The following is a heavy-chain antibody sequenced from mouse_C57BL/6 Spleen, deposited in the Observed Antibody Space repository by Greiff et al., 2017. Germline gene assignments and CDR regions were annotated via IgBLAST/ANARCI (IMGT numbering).Heavy chain of an antibody. CDR1: GYTFTDYY. V-gene: IGHV1-26*01. Sequence: EVQLQQSGPELVKPGASVQISSKASGYTFTDYYMHWVKQSHGRSLAWIGDINPNNGGTSYNQKFKGKARLTVDKSSSTAYMERRSLTSEDSAVYYCARRGPIYYDYDEDFDYWGQGSTLTV. CDR3: ARRGPIYYDYDEDFDY. D-gene: IGHD2-4*01. CDR2: INPNNGGT. J-gene: IGHJ2*01.